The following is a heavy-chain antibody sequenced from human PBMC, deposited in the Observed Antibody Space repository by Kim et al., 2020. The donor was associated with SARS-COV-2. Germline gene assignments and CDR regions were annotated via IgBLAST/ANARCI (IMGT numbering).Heavy chain of an antibody. D-gene: IGHD3-22*01. Sequence: SETLSHTCTVSGGSLSSSSYYWSWVRQPPGKGLEWIGCIYDSVSTDFNPSLKSRVTISVDASKNQFSLKLTSVTAADTAVYYCARDSYYDSSGYYSWGGVTNIFYHGMDVWGQGTTVTVSS. CDR2: IYDSVST. CDR1: GGSLSSSSYY. V-gene: IGHV4-61*01. CDR3: ARDSYYDSSGYYSWGGVTNIFYHGMDV. J-gene: IGHJ6*02.